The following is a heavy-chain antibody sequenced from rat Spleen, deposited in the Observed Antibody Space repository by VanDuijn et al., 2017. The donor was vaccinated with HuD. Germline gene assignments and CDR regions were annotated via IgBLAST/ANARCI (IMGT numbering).Heavy chain of an antibody. CDR2: IWGNGNT. CDR3: TRDNSGYWYFDF. J-gene: IGHJ1*01. Sequence: QVQLKESGPGLVQPSQPLSLTCTVSGFSLSNYGVFWVRQPPGKGLEWMGVIWGNGNTNYNSALKSRLSISRDTSKSQVYLKMNSLQTEDTAIYFCTRDNSGYWYFDFWGPGTMVTVSS. CDR1: GFSLSNYG. D-gene: IGHD4-3*01. V-gene: IGHV2-13*01.